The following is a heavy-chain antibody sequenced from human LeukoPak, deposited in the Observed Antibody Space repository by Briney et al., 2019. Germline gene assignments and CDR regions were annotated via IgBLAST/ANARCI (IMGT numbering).Heavy chain of an antibody. CDR2: ISWDGGST. J-gene: IGHJ4*02. Sequence: GGSLRLSCAASGFTFDDYAMHWVRQAPGKGLEWVSLISWDGGSTYYADSVKGRFTISRDSSKNSLYLQMNSLRAEDTALYHCAKVGSSGSLTRGFDYWGQGTLVTVSS. D-gene: IGHD3-10*01. V-gene: IGHV3-43D*03. CDR3: AKVGSSGSLTRGFDY. CDR1: GFTFDDYA.